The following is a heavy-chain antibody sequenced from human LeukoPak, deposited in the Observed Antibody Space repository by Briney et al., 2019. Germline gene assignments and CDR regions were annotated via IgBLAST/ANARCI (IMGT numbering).Heavy chain of an antibody. CDR1: GYTFTSYD. D-gene: IGHD3-22*01. Sequence: ASVKVSCKASGYTFTSYDINWVRQTTGQGLEWMGWMNPNNGNAGYAQKFQGRVTITKSTSVSTAYMELSSLRSEDTAVYYCARGRAENSDYYSYFFDFWGQGTLVAVSS. CDR2: MNPNNGNA. V-gene: IGHV1-8*01. J-gene: IGHJ4*02. CDR3: ARGRAENSDYYSYFFDF.